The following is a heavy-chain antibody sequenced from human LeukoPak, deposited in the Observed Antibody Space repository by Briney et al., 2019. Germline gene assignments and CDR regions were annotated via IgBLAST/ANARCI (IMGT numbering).Heavy chain of an antibody. CDR3: ARVDDSSGYYLAHFDY. CDR2: ISYDGSNK. V-gene: IGHV3-30-3*01. Sequence: GGSLRLSCAASGFTFSSYAMHWGRQAPGKGLERVGVISYDGSNKYYADSVKGRFTISRDNSKNTLYLQMNSLRAEDTAVYYCARVDDSSGYYLAHFDYWGQGTLVTVSS. J-gene: IGHJ4*02. CDR1: GFTFSSYA. D-gene: IGHD3-22*01.